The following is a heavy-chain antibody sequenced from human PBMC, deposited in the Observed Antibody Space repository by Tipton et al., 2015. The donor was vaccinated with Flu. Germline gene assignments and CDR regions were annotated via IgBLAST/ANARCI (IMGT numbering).Heavy chain of an antibody. Sequence: TLSLTCTVSGGSISNGGYYWSWLRQHPGKGLEWIGSIYYSGSTYYNPSLKSRVTISVDTSKNQFSLKLSSVTAADTAVYYCARPRGIAAAGTGVGWFDPWGQGTLVTVSS. V-gene: IGHV4-39*07. CDR1: GGSISNGGYY. CDR3: ARPRGIAAAGTGVGWFDP. D-gene: IGHD6-13*01. J-gene: IGHJ5*02. CDR2: IYYSGST.